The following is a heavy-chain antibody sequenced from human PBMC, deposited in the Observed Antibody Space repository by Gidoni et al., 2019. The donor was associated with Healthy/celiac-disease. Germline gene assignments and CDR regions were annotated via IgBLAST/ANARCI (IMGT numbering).Heavy chain of an antibody. Sequence: QLQLQESGPGLVKPSETLSLTCAVPGGSISSSSYYWGWIRPPPGKGLEWIGSIYYSGSTYYNPSLKSRVTISVDTSKNQFSLKLSSVTAADTAVYHCARGSYGYTVYFDYWGQGTLVTVSS. J-gene: IGHJ4*02. D-gene: IGHD3-16*01. CDR3: ARGSYGYTVYFDY. CDR2: IYYSGST. CDR1: GGSISSSSYY. V-gene: IGHV4-39*01.